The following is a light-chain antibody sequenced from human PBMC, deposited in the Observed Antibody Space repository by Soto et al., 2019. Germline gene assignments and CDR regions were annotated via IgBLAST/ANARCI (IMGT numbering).Light chain of an antibody. CDR2: DVS. CDR3: CSYAGSREV. Sequence: QSVLTQPASVSGSPGQSITISCTGTSTDIGRYNYVSWYQQHPGKAPKLMIYDVSKRPSGVPDRFSGSKSGNTASLTISGLQAEDEADYYCCSYAGSREVFGTGTKVTVL. J-gene: IGLJ1*01. V-gene: IGLV2-11*01. CDR1: STDIGRYNY.